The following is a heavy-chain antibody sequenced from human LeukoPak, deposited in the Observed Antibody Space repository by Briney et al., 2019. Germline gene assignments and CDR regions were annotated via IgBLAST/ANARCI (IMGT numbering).Heavy chain of an antibody. V-gene: IGHV3-23*01. D-gene: IGHD6-13*01. CDR1: GFTFSSYA. CDR3: AKEGLGAAAGTFDY. J-gene: IGHJ4*02. Sequence: PGGSLRLSCVASGFTFSSYAMSWVRQAPGKGLAWVSTISGGGDSTDYADSVKGRFTISRDNSKNTLSLQMNSLRAEDTAVYYCAKEGLGAAAGTFDYWGQGTLVTVSS. CDR2: ISGGGDST.